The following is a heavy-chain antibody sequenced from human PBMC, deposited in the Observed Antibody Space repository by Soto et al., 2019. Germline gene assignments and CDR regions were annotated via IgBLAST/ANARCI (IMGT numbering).Heavy chain of an antibody. J-gene: IGHJ3*02. CDR2: FDPEDGET. D-gene: IGHD3-22*01. Sequence: GASVKVSCKVSGYTLTELSMHWVRQAPGKGLEWMGGFDPEDGETIYAQKFQGRVTMTEDTSTDTAYMGLSSLRSEDTAVYYCVYDSSGAGTTDAFDIWGQGTMVTVSS. CDR1: GYTLTELS. CDR3: VYDSSGAGTTDAFDI. V-gene: IGHV1-24*01.